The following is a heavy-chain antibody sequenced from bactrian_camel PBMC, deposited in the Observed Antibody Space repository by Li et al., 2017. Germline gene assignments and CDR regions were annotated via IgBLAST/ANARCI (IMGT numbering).Heavy chain of an antibody. D-gene: IGHD1*01. CDR3: VADVNHLWVGDFGGTDFGY. CDR1: GNARSRNC. V-gene: IGHV3S53*01. J-gene: IGHJ6*01. CDR2: IDANGKT. Sequence: VQLVESGGGSVQAGGSLRLSCVLSGNARSRNCMAWFRQAPGKEREGVATIDANGKTRYADSVKGRFTISKDNAANILYLRLNNLKPEDTAMYYCVADVNHLWVGDFGGTDFGYWGQGTQVTVS.